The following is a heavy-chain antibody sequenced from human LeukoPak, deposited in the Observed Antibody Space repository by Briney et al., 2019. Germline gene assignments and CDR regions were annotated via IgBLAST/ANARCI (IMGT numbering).Heavy chain of an antibody. Sequence: PSETLSLTCTVSGGSISSYYWSWIRQPPGKGLEWIGYIYYSGSTNYNPSLKSRVTISVDTSKNQFSLKLSSVTAADTALYYCARDLTYYYDSSALSGAFDIWGQGTMVTVSS. CDR1: GGSISSYY. CDR2: IYYSGST. D-gene: IGHD3-22*01. J-gene: IGHJ3*02. CDR3: ARDLTYYYDSSALSGAFDI. V-gene: IGHV4-59*01.